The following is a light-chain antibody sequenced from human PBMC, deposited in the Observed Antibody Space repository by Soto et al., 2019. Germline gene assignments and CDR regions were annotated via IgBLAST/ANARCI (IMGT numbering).Light chain of an antibody. Sequence: EIVLTQSPGTLSLSPGETATLSCRASQTLADIFLFWYQQKPGQAPRLLISGGSNRAAGIPDRFRGSGSGTDFTLSISRLEAEDFAVYYCREYVRPGTFGHGTKVDIK. CDR3: REYVRPGT. CDR1: QTLADIF. CDR2: GGS. J-gene: IGKJ1*01. V-gene: IGKV3-20*01.